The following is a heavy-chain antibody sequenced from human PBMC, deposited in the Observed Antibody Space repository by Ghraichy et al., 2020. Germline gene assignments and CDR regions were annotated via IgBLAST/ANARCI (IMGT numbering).Heavy chain of an antibody. J-gene: IGHJ4*02. CDR3: ARGGLGQQWRKFDY. V-gene: IGHV4-34*01. D-gene: IGHD6-19*01. CDR2: INHSGST. CDR1: GGSFSGYY. Sequence: SETLPLTCAVYGGSFSGYYWSWIRQPPGKGLEWIGEINHSGSTNYNPSLKSRVTISVDTSKNQFSLKLSSVTAADTAVYYCARGGLGQQWRKFDYWGQGTLVTVSS.